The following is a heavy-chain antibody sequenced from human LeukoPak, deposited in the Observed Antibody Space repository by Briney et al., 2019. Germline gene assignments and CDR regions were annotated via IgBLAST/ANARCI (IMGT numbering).Heavy chain of an antibody. CDR1: GGSISNYY. V-gene: IGHV4-59*01. J-gene: IGHJ4*02. CDR2: IYYSGST. CDR3: ARGGESTYDY. D-gene: IGHD3-10*01. Sequence: PSETLSLTCIVSGGSISNYYWSWIRQPPGKGLEWIGYIYYSGSTNYNPSLKSRVTISVDTSKNQFSLKLSSVTAADTAVYYCARGGESTYDYWGQGTLVTVSS.